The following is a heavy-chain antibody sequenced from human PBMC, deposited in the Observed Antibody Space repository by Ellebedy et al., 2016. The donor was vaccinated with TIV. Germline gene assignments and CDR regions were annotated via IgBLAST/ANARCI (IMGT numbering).Heavy chain of an antibody. D-gene: IGHD6-19*01. Sequence: SQTLSLTCXVYGGSFSGYYWSWIRQPPGKGLEWIGEINHSGSTNYNPSLKSRVTISVDTSKNQFSLKLSSVTAADTAVYYCARGRYSSGWYDYWGQGTLVTVSS. CDR3: ARGRYSSGWYDY. J-gene: IGHJ4*02. CDR1: GGSFSGYY. V-gene: IGHV4-34*01. CDR2: INHSGST.